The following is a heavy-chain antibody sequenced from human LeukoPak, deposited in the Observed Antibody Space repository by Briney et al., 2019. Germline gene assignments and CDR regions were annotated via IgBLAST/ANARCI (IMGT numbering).Heavy chain of an antibody. CDR1: GFTFRTYG. CDR3: ARGPFTSISKYFDY. Sequence: GGSLRLSCAASGFTFRTYGMHWVRQAPGKGLEWVAFIWYGGDNKYYADSVKGRFTISRGNAKNSLYLQMNSLRAEDTAVYYCARGPFTSISKYFDYWGQGTLVTVSS. J-gene: IGHJ4*02. V-gene: IGHV3-33*01. D-gene: IGHD2-2*01. CDR2: IWYGGDNK.